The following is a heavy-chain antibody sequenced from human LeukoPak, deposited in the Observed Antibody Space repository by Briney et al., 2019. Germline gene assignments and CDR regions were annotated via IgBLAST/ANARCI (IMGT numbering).Heavy chain of an antibody. Sequence: GGSLRLPCAASGFTFDDYGMSWVRQAPGKGLEWVSGINWNGGSTGYADSVKGRFTISRDNAKNSLYLQMNSLRAEDTALYYCARAARGYTRGYYFDYWGQGTLVTVSS. D-gene: IGHD5-18*01. CDR3: ARAARGYTRGYYFDY. V-gene: IGHV3-20*04. CDR1: GFTFDDYG. J-gene: IGHJ4*02. CDR2: INWNGGST.